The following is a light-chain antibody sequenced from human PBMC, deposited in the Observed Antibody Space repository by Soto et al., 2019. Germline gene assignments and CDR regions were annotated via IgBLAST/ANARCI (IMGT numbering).Light chain of an antibody. V-gene: IGLV2-14*01. CDR1: SSDVGTYNY. CDR3: YSYTTRSIFV. Sequence: QSALTQPASVSGSPGQSVTISCTGTSSDVGTYNYVSWYQQHPAKVPKLMIYHVSNRPSGVSDRFSGPKSGNTASLTISGLQAEDEADYYCYSYTTRSIFVFGTGTKVPVL. J-gene: IGLJ1*01. CDR2: HVS.